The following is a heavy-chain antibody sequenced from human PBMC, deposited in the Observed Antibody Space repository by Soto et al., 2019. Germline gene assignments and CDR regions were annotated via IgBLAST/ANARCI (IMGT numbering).Heavy chain of an antibody. J-gene: IGHJ4*02. CDR3: ARGGTLPYYYDSSDPGAGLIDY. V-gene: IGHV1-46*01. D-gene: IGHD3-22*01. CDR2: INPSGGST. CDR1: GYTFTSYY. Sequence: RASVKVSCKASGYTFTSYYMHWVRQAPGQGLEWMGIINPSGGSTSYAQKFQGRVTMTRDTSTSTVYMELSSLRSEDTAVYYCARGGTLPYYYDSSDPGAGLIDYWGQGTLVTVSS.